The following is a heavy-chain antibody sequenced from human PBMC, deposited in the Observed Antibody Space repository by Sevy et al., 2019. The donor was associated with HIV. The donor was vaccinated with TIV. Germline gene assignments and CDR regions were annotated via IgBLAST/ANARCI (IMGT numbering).Heavy chain of an antibody. D-gene: IGHD4-4*01. CDR3: ARLTTQPTSDLYGLDV. J-gene: IGHJ6*02. CDR1: GYIFSDYY. CDR2: RNSDSGVT. Sequence: ASVKVSCKASGYIFSDYYIHWVRQAPGQGLEWMAWRNSDSGVTNYAQRFQGEVTVTRDTSPRTAYLELTNLKSNDTAIYYWARLTTQPTSDLYGLDVWGQGTTVTV. V-gene: IGHV1-2*02.